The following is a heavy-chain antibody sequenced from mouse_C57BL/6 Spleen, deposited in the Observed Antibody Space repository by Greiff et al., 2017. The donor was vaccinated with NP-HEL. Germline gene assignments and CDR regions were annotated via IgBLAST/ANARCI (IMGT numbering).Heavy chain of an antibody. D-gene: IGHD1-1*01. CDR2: IYPGSGST. CDR3: ARYFVTTVVAVDY. V-gene: IGHV1-55*01. Sequence: VQLQQSGAELVKPGASVKMSCKASGYTFTSYWITWVKQRPGQGLEWIGDIYPGSGSTNYNEKFKSKATLTVDTSSSTAYMQLSSLTSEDSAVYYCARYFVTTVVAVDYWGQGTSVTVSS. J-gene: IGHJ4*01. CDR1: GYTFTSYW.